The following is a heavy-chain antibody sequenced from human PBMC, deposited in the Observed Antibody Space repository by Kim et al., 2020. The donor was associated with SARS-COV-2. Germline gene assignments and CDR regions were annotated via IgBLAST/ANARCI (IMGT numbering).Heavy chain of an antibody. V-gene: IGHV3-21*01. Sequence: GGSLRLSCAASGFTFSSYSMNWVRQAPGKGLEWVSSISSSSSYIYYADSVKGRFTISRDNAKNSLYLQMNSLRAEDTAVYYCAGGSGTLLYYYGMDVWGQGTTVTASS. D-gene: IGHD3-10*01. J-gene: IGHJ6*02. CDR2: ISSSSSYI. CDR3: AGGSGTLLYYYGMDV. CDR1: GFTFSSYS.